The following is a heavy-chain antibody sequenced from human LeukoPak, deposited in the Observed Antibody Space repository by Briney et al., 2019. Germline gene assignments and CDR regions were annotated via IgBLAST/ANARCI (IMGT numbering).Heavy chain of an antibody. CDR1: GYTFTSYY. CDR3: ARGNRGVAAAGDYFDY. J-gene: IGHJ4*02. D-gene: IGHD6-13*01. CDR2: INPSGGST. Sequence: ASVKVSCKASGYTFTSYYMHWVLQAPGQGLEWMGIINPSGGSTSYAQKFQGRVTMTRDMSTSTVYMELSSLRSEDTAVYYCARGNRGVAAAGDYFDYWGQGTLVTVSS. V-gene: IGHV1-46*01.